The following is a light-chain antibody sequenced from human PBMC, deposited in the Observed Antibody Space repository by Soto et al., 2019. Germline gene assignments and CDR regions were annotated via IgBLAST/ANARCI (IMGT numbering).Light chain of an antibody. V-gene: IGKV3-20*01. Sequence: EIVLTQSPGTLSLSPGERATLSCRASQSVSTSYLAWCQQKPGQAPRLLTYGASSRATGIPDRFSGSGSATDFNLTISWLEPEDFAVYYCQQDGSSPWTFGQGTKVEIK. CDR2: GAS. CDR1: QSVSTSY. CDR3: QQDGSSPWT. J-gene: IGKJ1*01.